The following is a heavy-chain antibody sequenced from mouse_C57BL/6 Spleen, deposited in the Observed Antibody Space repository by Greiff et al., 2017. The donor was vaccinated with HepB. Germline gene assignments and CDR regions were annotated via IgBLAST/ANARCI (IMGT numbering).Heavy chain of an antibody. CDR1: GYTFTSYW. D-gene: IGHD1-3*01. J-gene: IGHJ2*01. CDR2: IHPNSGST. V-gene: IGHV1-64*01. CDR3: ARSKVSSYFDY. Sequence: VQLQESGAELVKPGASVKLSCKASGYTFTSYWMHWVKQRPGQGLEWIGMIHPNSGSTNYNEKFKSKATLTVDKSSSTAYMQLSSLTSEDSAVYYCARSKVSSYFDYWGQGTTLTVSS.